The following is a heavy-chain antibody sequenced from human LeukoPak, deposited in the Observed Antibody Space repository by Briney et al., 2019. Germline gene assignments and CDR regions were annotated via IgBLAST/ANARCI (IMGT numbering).Heavy chain of an antibody. J-gene: IGHJ4*02. CDR2: INPNSGGT. CDR1: GYTFTGYY. Sequence: GASVKVSCKASGYTFTGYYMHWVRQAPGQGLEWMGWINPNSGGTNYAQKFQGRVTMTRDTSTSTVYMELSSLRSEDTAVYYCARSSWPYLFFDYWGQGTLVTVSS. CDR3: ARSSWPYLFFDY. D-gene: IGHD5-12*01. V-gene: IGHV1-2*02.